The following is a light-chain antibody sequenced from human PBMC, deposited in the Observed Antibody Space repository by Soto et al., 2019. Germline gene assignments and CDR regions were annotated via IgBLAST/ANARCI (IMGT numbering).Light chain of an antibody. CDR1: KLGDKY. CDR3: QAWDSSSVV. J-gene: IGLJ2*01. CDR2: EDS. Sequence: SSELTQTPSVSVSPGQTASITCSGDKLGDKYACWYQQKPGQSPVLVIYEDSKRPSGIPERFSGSNSGNTATLTISGTQAMDEAVYYCQAWDSSSVVFGGGTKLTVL. V-gene: IGLV3-1*01.